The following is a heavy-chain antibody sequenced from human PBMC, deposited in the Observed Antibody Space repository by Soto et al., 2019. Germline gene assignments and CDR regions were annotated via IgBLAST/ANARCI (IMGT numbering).Heavy chain of an antibody. Sequence: SETLSLTCSFSGDSVTSHYLTWIRQPPGEGLEWIGCICNSGTTNYNPSLKSRVAISIDTQKNQFSLQLTSVTPEDTAVYYCAGTTSHQWYYMDVWGKGTTVTVSS. D-gene: IGHD1-7*01. CDR2: ICNSGTT. CDR3: AGTTSHQWYYMDV. V-gene: IGHV4-59*02. J-gene: IGHJ6*03. CDR1: GDSVTSHY.